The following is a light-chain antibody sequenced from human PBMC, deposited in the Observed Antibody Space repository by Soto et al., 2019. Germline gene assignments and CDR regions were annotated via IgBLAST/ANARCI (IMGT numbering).Light chain of an antibody. CDR1: QSVSSS. Sequence: LVLTQSPATLSLSPGESATLSCRASQSVSSSLAWYQQKPGQAPRLLIYDASHRATGIPARFSGSGSGTDFTLTISSLEPEDFAVYYCQQRRNWMFTFGQGTKLEIK. CDR3: QQRRNWMFT. V-gene: IGKV3-11*01. CDR2: DAS. J-gene: IGKJ2*01.